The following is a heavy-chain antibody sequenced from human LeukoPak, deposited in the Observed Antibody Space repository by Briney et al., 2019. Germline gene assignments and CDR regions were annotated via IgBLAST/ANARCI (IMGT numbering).Heavy chain of an antibody. CDR3: AKMRGQYYHSYYMDA. J-gene: IGHJ6*03. Sequence: GGSLRLSCAASGFSFSSYAMSWVRQAPGKGLEWVSYGGSGGSTYYADSVKGRFTVSRDNSKSTLYLQMNSLTAEDTAVYYCAKMRGQYYHSYYMDAWGKGTTVTVSS. V-gene: IGHV3-23*01. CDR1: GFSFSSYA. CDR2: GGSGGST.